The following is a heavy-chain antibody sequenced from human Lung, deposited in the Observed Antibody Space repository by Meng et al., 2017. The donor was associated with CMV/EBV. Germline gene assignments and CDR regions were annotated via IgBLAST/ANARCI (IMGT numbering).Heavy chain of an antibody. CDR3: ARLRDHFPEH. V-gene: IGHV5-51*01. Sequence: XVSCKGSGYSFTSYWIGWVRQMPGKGLEWMGIIYPGDSDARYSPSFQGQVTISADKSISTAYLQWSSLKASDTAMYYCARLRDHFPEHWGQGTLVTVSS. CDR2: IYPGDSDA. J-gene: IGHJ1*01. CDR1: GYSFTSYW. D-gene: IGHD3-3*02.